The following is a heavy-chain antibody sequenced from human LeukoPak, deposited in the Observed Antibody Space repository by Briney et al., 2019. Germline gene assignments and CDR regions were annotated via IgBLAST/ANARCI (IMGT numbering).Heavy chain of an antibody. D-gene: IGHD2-8*01. J-gene: IGHJ5*02. V-gene: IGHV1-46*01. CDR2: INPSGGGT. Sequence: GASVKVSCKASGYTFTGYYIHWVRQAPGQGLEWMGVINPSGGGTSYAQKFQGRVTMTRDTSTSTVYMDLRSLRSEDTAVYFCVRDMLAVPSNWFDPWGQGTLVTVSS. CDR3: VRDMLAVPSNWFDP. CDR1: GYTFTGYY.